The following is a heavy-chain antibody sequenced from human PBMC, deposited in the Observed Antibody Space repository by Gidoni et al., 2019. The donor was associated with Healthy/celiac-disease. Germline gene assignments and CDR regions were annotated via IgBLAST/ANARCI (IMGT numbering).Heavy chain of an antibody. CDR2: KSGSSGST. J-gene: IGHJ4*02. V-gene: IGHV3-23*01. D-gene: IGHD2-21*02. Sequence: EVQPLESGGGLVQPGGSLRLSCAASGFPFSSYAMSWVRQVPGKGLGWVSAKSGSSGSTYYADSVKGRFTISRDNSKNTLYLQMNSLRAEDTAVYYCAKDDIVVVTGFDYWGQGTLVTVSS. CDR3: AKDDIVVVTGFDY. CDR1: GFPFSSYA.